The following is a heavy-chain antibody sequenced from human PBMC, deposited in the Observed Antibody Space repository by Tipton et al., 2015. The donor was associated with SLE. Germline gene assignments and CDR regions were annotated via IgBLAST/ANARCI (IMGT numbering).Heavy chain of an antibody. CDR3: ARRANNYDSSGQYYYYMDV. Sequence: TLSLTCAVYGGSFSSYYWDWIRQPPGKGLEWIGYIYHSGSTYYNPSLKSRVTISVDRSKNQFSLKLSSVTAADTAVYYCARRANNYDSSGQYYYYMDVWGKGTTVTVSS. J-gene: IGHJ6*03. CDR1: GGSFSSYY. V-gene: IGHV4-34*01. D-gene: IGHD3-22*01. CDR2: IYHSGST.